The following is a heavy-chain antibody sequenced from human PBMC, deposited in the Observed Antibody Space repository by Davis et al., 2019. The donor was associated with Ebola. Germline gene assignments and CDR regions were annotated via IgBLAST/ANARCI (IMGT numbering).Heavy chain of an antibody. V-gene: IGHV3-7*03. CDR2: IKQDGSEK. CDR3: ARLPFRENWYFDL. Sequence: GGSLRLSCAASGFTFSSYSMNWVRQAPGKGLEWVANIKQDGSEKYYVDSVKGRFTISRDNAKNSLYLQMNSLRAEDTAVYYCARLPFRENWYFDLWGRGTLVTVSS. D-gene: IGHD3-10*01. J-gene: IGHJ2*01. CDR1: GFTFSSYS.